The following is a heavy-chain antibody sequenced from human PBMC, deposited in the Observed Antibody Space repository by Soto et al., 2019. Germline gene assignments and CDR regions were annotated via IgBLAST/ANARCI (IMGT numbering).Heavy chain of an antibody. J-gene: IGHJ4*02. CDR2: IYYSGST. CDR3: AGGGPHYFDD. CDR1: GGSISSYY. Sequence: QVQLQESGPGLVKPSETLSLTCTVSGGSISSYYWSWIRQPPGKGLEWIGYIYYSGSTNYNPSLNSRVPVSVDTSKNQFSLKLSSVTAADPAVYYCAGGGPHYFDDWGQGTLVTVSS. D-gene: IGHD3-16*01. V-gene: IGHV4-59*08.